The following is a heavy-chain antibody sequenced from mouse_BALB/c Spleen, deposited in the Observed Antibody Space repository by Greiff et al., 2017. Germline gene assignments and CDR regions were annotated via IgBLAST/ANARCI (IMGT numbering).Heavy chain of an antibody. CDR2: IYPGDGDT. J-gene: IGHJ3*01. CDR1: GYAFSSYW. V-gene: IGHV1-80*01. CDR3: ARYGNYGWFAY. Sequence: VHLVESGAELVRPGSSVKISCKASGYAFSSYWMNWVKQRPGQGLEWIGQIYPGDGDTNYNGKFKGKATLTADKSSSTAYMQLSSLTSEDSAVYFCARYGNYGWFAYWGQGTLVTVSA. D-gene: IGHD2-1*01.